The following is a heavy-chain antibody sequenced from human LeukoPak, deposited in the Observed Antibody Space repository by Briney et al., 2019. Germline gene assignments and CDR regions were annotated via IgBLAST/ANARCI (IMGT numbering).Heavy chain of an antibody. CDR1: GFTFSSYW. J-gene: IGHJ3*02. D-gene: IGHD6-19*01. V-gene: IGHV3-7*01. Sequence: GGSLRLSCAASGFTFSSYWMSWVRQAPGKGLEWLANIKQDGSEKYYVDSVKGRFTISRDNPKNSLHLQMNSLRVEDTAVYWCATSQTTSGQYGNAFDIWGLGTMVTVSS. CDR3: ATSQTTSGQYGNAFDI. CDR2: IKQDGSEK.